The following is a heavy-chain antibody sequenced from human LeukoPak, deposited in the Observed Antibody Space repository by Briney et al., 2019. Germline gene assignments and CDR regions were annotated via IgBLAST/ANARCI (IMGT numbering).Heavy chain of an antibody. V-gene: IGHV4-34*01. J-gene: IGHJ4*02. CDR1: GGSFSGYY. CDR3: ARDLGGAYGY. CDR2: VNHSGST. Sequence: SETLSLTCAVYGGSFSGYYWSWIRQPPGKGLEWIGEVNHSGSTNYNPSLKSRVTISVDTSKNQFSLKLSSVTAADTAVYYCARDLGGAYGYWGQGTLVTVSS. D-gene: IGHD3-10*01.